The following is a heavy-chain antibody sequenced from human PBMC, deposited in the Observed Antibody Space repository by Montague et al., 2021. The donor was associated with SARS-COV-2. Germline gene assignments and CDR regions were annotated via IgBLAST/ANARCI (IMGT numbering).Heavy chain of an antibody. CDR1: GFSLSTSGMC. CDR2: IDWDDDK. Sequence: PALVKPTQTLTLACTFSGFSLSTSGMCVSWIRQPPGKALEWLAVIDWDDDKSYSTSLKTRLTISKDTSKNQVVLTMTNMDPVDTAAYYCARMPDQVWLDYWGQGILVTVSS. CDR3: ARMPDQVWLDY. D-gene: IGHD5-18*01. J-gene: IGHJ4*02. V-gene: IGHV2-70*01.